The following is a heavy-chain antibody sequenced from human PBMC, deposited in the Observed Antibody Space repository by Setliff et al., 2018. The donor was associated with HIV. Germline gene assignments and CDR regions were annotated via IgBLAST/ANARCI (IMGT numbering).Heavy chain of an antibody. V-gene: IGHV3-7*03. CDR3: VRDFNWNMDY. CDR2: VKSDGSDK. D-gene: IGHD1-20*01. CDR1: GFTFSNSW. J-gene: IGHJ4*02. Sequence: PGGSLRLSCAASGFTFSNSWMSWIRQAPGKGLEWVAIVKSDGSDKYYVDSVEGRFIISRDNTRNSLYLYMNNVRAEDTAVYYCVRDFNWNMDYWGQGTLVTVSS.